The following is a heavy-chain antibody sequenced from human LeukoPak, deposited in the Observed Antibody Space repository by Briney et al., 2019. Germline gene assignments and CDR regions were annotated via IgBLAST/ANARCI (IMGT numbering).Heavy chain of an antibody. D-gene: IGHD6-6*01. Sequence: GGSLRLSFAASGFTFSRFSMNWVRQAPGKGLEWVSSMSIISGIKYYADSVKGRFTISRDNGENSLYLQMNSLRVEDTAVYYCAREFEYRTSGAGYWGQGTLVTVSS. CDR2: MSIISGIK. V-gene: IGHV3-21*01. J-gene: IGHJ4*02. CDR1: GFTFSRFS. CDR3: AREFEYRTSGAGY.